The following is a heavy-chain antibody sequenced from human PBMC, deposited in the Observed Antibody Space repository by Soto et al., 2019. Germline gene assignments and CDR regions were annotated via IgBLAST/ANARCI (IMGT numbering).Heavy chain of an antibody. CDR1: GFTLSNYW. CDR2: IDSDGSSI. J-gene: IGHJ2*01. D-gene: IGHD3-10*01. CDR3: AKAGGFGGYWYFDL. Sequence: GGSLRLSYADSGFTLSNYWLHWVRQVPGKGLVWVSHIDSDGSSITYADSVRVRFTISRDNSKNTLYLQMNSLRAEDTAVYYCAKAGGFGGYWYFDLW. V-gene: IGHV3-74*03.